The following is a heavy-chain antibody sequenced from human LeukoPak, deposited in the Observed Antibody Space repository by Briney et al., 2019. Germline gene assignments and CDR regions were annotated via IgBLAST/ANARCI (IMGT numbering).Heavy chain of an antibody. D-gene: IGHD2-2*02. V-gene: IGHV1-2*02. CDR2: INPNSGGT. J-gene: IGHJ4*02. CDR1: GYTFTGYY. CDR3: ARAPLRLYCSSTSCYTQPDY. Sequence: GASVKVSCKASGYTFTGYYMHWVRQAPGQGLEWMGWINPNSGGTNYAQKFQGRVTMTRDTSISTAYMELSRLRSDDTAVYYCARAPLRLYCSSTSCYTQPDYWGQGTLVTVSS.